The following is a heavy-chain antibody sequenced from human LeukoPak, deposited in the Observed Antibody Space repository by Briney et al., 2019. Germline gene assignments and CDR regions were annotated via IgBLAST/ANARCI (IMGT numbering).Heavy chain of an antibody. CDR1: GFTFSSYA. Sequence: GGSLRLSCAASGFTFSSYAMHWVRQAPGKGLEWVAVISYDGSNKYYADSVKGRFTISRDNSKNTLYLQMNSLRAEDTAVYYCARDGEDTAMVAYFDYWGQGTLVTVSS. V-gene: IGHV3-30-3*01. D-gene: IGHD5-18*01. J-gene: IGHJ4*02. CDR2: ISYDGSNK. CDR3: ARDGEDTAMVAYFDY.